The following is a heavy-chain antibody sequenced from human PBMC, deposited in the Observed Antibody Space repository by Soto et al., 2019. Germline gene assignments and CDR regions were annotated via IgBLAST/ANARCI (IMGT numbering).Heavy chain of an antibody. J-gene: IGHJ4*02. CDR2: IYHSGST. V-gene: IGHV4-4*02. CDR1: GGSISSSNG. CDR3: ARDGSGWSHYFDY. D-gene: IGHD6-19*01. Sequence: PSETLSLTCAVSGGSISSSNGWSWVRQPPGKGLEWIGEIYHSGSTNYNPSLKSRVTISVDKSNNQFSLKLSTVTAADTAAYYCARDGSGWSHYFDYWGQGTLVTVSS.